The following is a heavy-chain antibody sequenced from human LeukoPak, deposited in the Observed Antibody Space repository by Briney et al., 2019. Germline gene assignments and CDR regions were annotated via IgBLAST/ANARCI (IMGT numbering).Heavy chain of an antibody. Sequence: PSETLSLTCTVSGGSINTYYWSWLRQPPGKGLEWIGYIYYSGSTNYNPSLKSRVTISVDTSKNQLSLKLSSVTAADTAVYYCARGPDYYDSSGYYYWGQGTLVTVSS. CDR2: IYYSGST. V-gene: IGHV4-59*01. D-gene: IGHD3-22*01. CDR1: GGSINTYY. CDR3: ARGPDYYDSSGYYY. J-gene: IGHJ4*02.